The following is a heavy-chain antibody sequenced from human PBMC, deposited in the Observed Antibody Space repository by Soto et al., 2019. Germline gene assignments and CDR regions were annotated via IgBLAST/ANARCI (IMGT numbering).Heavy chain of an antibody. V-gene: IGHV3-48*03. D-gene: IGHD2-15*01. CDR1: GFTFTRNE. Sequence: GGSLRLSCASSGFTFTRNEMSCFRQAPGKGLEWVSYISSGGSAIYYADSVKGRFTISRDNAKNSLYLQMNSLRAEDTAVYYCARFNIVLDRTFDYWGQGTMVTVSS. CDR2: ISSGGSAI. CDR3: ARFNIVLDRTFDY. J-gene: IGHJ4*02.